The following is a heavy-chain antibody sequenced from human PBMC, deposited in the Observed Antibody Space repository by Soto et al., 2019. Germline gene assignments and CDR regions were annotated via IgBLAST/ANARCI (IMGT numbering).Heavy chain of an antibody. CDR2: VCTGGAT. CDR3: VRDKRTISGIFPGY. J-gene: IGHJ4*02. Sequence: GGSLRLSCVGSGFDVTTNCMRGVRQAPGKGLECVSIVCTGGATHYADSVKGRFTISRDSSKNTVHLQMNNVRAEDTAVYYCVRDKRTISGIFPGYWGQGTQVTVS. V-gene: IGHV3-53*01. D-gene: IGHD1-1*01. CDR1: GFDVTTNC.